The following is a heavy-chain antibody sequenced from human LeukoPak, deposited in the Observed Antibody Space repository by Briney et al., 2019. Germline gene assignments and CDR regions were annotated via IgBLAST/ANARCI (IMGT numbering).Heavy chain of an antibody. CDR2: IYYSGST. D-gene: IGHD1-7*01. CDR1: GGSISSSSYY. J-gene: IGHJ4*02. Sequence: SETLSLTCTVSGGSISSSSYYWTWIRQPPGKGLEWIGSIYYSGSTYYNPSLKSRVTISVDTPENQFSLKLSSVTAADTAVYYCSRRYDWNYVYFDYWGQGTLVTVSS. CDR3: SRRYDWNYVYFDY. V-gene: IGHV4-39*01.